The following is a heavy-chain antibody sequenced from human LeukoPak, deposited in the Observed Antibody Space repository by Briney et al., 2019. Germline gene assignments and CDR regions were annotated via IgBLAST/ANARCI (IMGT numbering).Heavy chain of an antibody. D-gene: IGHD3-3*02. CDR1: GGSISSYY. CDR2: IYYSGST. V-gene: IGHV4-59*08. CDR3: ARHRIRVHPGAFDI. J-gene: IGHJ3*02. Sequence: WETLSLTCTVSGGSISSYYWSWIRQPPGKGLEWIGYIYYSGSTNYNPSLKSRVTISVDTSKNQFSLKLSSVTAADTAVYYCARHRIRVHPGAFDIWRQGTMVTVSS.